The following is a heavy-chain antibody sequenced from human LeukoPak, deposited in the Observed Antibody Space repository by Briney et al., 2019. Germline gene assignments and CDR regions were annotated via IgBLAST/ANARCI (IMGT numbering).Heavy chain of an antibody. CDR1: GGSISSYY. V-gene: IGHV4-59*08. Sequence: SETLSLTCTVSGGSISSYYWSWIRQPPGQGLEWIGYIYYSGSTNYNPSLKSRVTISVDTSKNQFSLKLSSVTAADTAVYYCARSYGRGAFDIWGQGTMVTVSS. D-gene: IGHD3-16*01. J-gene: IGHJ3*02. CDR2: IYYSGST. CDR3: ARSYGRGAFDI.